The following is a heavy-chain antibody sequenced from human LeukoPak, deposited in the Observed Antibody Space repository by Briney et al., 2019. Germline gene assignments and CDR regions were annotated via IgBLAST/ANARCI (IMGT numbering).Heavy chain of an antibody. J-gene: IGHJ4*02. Sequence: GGSLRLPCAVSGLTFSDYWMSWVRQAPGKGLEWVGRIKSKTDGGTTHYAAPVKDRFTISRDGSSDTLYLQMNSLKTDDTAVYYCVTGEVPSYWGQGALVTVSS. CDR3: VTGEVPSY. CDR1: GLTFSDYW. V-gene: IGHV3-15*01. CDR2: IKSKTDGGTT. D-gene: IGHD2-2*01.